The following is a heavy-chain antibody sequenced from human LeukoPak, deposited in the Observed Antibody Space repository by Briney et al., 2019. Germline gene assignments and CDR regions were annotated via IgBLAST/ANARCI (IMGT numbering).Heavy chain of an antibody. J-gene: IGHJ4*02. CDR2: ISSSSSYI. CDR1: GFTFSSYS. D-gene: IGHD3-22*01. V-gene: IGHV3-21*01. Sequence: PGGSLRLSCAASGFTFSSYSMNWVRQAPGKGLEWVSSISSSSSYIYHADSVKGRFTISRDNAKNSLYPQMNSLRAEDTAVYYCARDDYDSSGFDYWGQGTLVTVSS. CDR3: ARDDYDSSGFDY.